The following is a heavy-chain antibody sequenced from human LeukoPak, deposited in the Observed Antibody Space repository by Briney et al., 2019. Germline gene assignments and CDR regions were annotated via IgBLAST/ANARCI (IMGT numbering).Heavy chain of an antibody. D-gene: IGHD3-10*01. CDR1: GFSLSTSAVG. J-gene: IGHJ4*02. Sequence: SGPTLVKPTQTLTLTCTFSGFSLSTSAVGVCWIRQPPGKALEWLALTYWDDDKRYSPSLKSRLTITKDTSKYQVVLTMTNMDPVDTATYDCAYETETYYYGSETYDAYCGQGNLVTVSS. V-gene: IGHV2-5*02. CDR3: AYETETYYYGSETYDAY. CDR2: TYWDDDK.